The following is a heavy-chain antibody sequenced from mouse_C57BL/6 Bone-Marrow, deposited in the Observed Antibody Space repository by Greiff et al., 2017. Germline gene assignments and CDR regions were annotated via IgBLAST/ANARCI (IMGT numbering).Heavy chain of an antibody. J-gene: IGHJ2*01. Sequence: QVQLQQPGAELVRPGSSVKLSCKASGYTFTSYWMHWVKQRPIQGLEWIGNIDPSDSETHYNQKFKDKATLTVDKSSSTAYMQLSSLTSEDSAVYYCARSHGITTAHYMDYWGQGTALTVSS. CDR1: GYTFTSYW. CDR2: IDPSDSET. V-gene: IGHV1-52*01. D-gene: IGHD1-2*01. CDR3: ARSHGITTAHYMDY.